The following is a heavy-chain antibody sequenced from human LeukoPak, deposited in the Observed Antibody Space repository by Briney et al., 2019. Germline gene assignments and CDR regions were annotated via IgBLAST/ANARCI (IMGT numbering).Heavy chain of an antibody. V-gene: IGHV1-69*04. Sequence: ASVKVSCKASGGTFSSYAISWVRQAPGQGLEWMGRIIPILGIANYAQKFQGRVTITADKSTSTAYMELSSLRSEDTAVYYCARDRLTGGYGMDVWGQGTTVTVSS. CDR1: GGTFSSYA. D-gene: IGHD7-27*01. CDR3: ARDRLTGGYGMDV. J-gene: IGHJ6*02. CDR2: IIPILGIA.